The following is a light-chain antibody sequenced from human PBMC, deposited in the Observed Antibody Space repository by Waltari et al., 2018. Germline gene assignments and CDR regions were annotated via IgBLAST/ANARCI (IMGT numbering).Light chain of an antibody. J-gene: IGLJ2*01. CDR2: EDN. Sequence: FMLTQPHSVSESPGKTVTISCTRSSGTIATNYVQWYQQRPGSAPTKVIYEDNQRPSGVPARFSGSIDSSSNSASLIISGLKAEDEADYYCQSFDSSHVVFGGGTKLTVL. CDR3: QSFDSSHVV. V-gene: IGLV6-57*03. CDR1: SGTIATNY.